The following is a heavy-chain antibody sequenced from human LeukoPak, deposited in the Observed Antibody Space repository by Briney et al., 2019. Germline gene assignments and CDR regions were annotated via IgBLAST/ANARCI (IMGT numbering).Heavy chain of an antibody. D-gene: IGHD5-18*01. CDR2: IKQDGSEK. Sequence: GGSLRLSCAASGFTFSDYYMSWIRQAPGKGLEWVANIKQDGSEKYYVDSVKGRFTISRDNAKNSLYLQMNSLRAEDTAVYYCARDRVSYGYAYYYYGMDVWGQGTTVTVSS. V-gene: IGHV3-7*01. CDR3: ARDRVSYGYAYYYYGMDV. J-gene: IGHJ6*02. CDR1: GFTFSDYY.